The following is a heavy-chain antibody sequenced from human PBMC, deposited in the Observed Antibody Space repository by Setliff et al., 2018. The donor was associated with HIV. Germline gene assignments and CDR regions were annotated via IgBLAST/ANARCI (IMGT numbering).Heavy chain of an antibody. CDR1: GYTFTTYD. D-gene: IGHD4-17*01. J-gene: IGHJ4*02. CDR2: ISPYNGHT. CDR3: ARTDYGGNSGGNYFDY. Sequence: ASVKVSCKASGYTFTTYDITWVRQAPGQGLEWPGWISPYNGHTNFEQKFQGRVTMTTDTATSTAYMEVRSLRSDDTAVYYCARTDYGGNSGGNYFDYWGQGSLVTVSS. V-gene: IGHV1-18*01.